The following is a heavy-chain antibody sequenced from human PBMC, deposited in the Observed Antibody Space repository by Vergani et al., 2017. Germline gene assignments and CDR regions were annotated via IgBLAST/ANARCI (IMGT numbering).Heavy chain of an antibody. CDR1: GYIFSNFW. V-gene: IGHV5-51*01. J-gene: IGHJ3*01. CDR3: ASGGHGSENGGALQL. CDR2: IYPGDSEV. D-gene: IGHD3-10*01. Sequence: EKQLVQSGSETKKPGESLKISCQAFGYIFSNFWIGWVRQRPGRGLEWMGIIYPGDSEVKSNPTFRGQVIFSVGTSVNTAYLQWRSLQASDTATYFCASGGHGSENGGALQLWGQGTNITVSS.